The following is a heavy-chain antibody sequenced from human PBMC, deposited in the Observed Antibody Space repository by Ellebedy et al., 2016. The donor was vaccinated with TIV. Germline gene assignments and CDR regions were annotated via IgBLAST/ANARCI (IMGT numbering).Heavy chain of an antibody. D-gene: IGHD3-10*01. Sequence: PGGSLRLSCAASAFTFSDYYMSWVRQAPGKGLEWVSVIYSGGKTYHADSVKGRFNISRDISKNTLYLQMNSLRAEDTAVYYCARMGVRGVIITHAFDIWGQGTMVTVSS. CDR2: IYSGGKT. CDR3: ARMGVRGVIITHAFDI. V-gene: IGHV3-66*01. J-gene: IGHJ3*02. CDR1: AFTFSDYY.